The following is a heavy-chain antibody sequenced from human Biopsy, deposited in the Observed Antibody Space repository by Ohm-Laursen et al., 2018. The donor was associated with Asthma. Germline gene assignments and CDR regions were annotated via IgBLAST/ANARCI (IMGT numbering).Heavy chain of an antibody. CDR2: INPNSGDT. CDR3: ARSMIVADGSDAFDI. J-gene: IGHJ3*02. Sequence: GASVKVSCKASGYTFTDYSIHWVRQAPGQGLEWMGRINPNSGDTKYAQRFQGRVTMTRDTSTSTVYMELSSLRSEDTAVYYCARSMIVADGSDAFDIWGQGTMVTVSS. V-gene: IGHV1-2*06. CDR1: GYTFTDYS. D-gene: IGHD3-22*01.